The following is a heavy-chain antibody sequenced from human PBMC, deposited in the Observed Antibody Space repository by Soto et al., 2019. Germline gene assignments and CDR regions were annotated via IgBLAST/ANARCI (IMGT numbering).Heavy chain of an antibody. CDR1: GFTFSSYE. CDR2: ITSSGSII. Sequence: EVHLVQSGGGLVQPGGSLRLSCAASGFTFSSYEMHWVRQAPGKGLEWLSYITSSGSIIYYAGSVKGRFTISRDSANNSLYLQMNSLRAEDTAVYYCARRPKDYYYGMDVWSQGTTVTVSS. CDR3: ARRPKDYYYGMDV. J-gene: IGHJ6*02. V-gene: IGHV3-48*03.